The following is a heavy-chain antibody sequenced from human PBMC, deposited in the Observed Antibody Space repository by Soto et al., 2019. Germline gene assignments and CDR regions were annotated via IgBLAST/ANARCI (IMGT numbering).Heavy chain of an antibody. CDR2: SDYSGST. Sequence: ETLSLTCTVSGGSITNNYWSWIRQSPGKGLKWIGCSDYSGSTSYNPSLRSRVTISIDTAKTQFSLRLRSVTAADTAVYYCARRQNWNNRFDTWGQGTLVTVS. J-gene: IGHJ5*02. V-gene: IGHV4-59*08. D-gene: IGHD1-1*01. CDR1: GGSITNNY. CDR3: ARRQNWNNRFDT.